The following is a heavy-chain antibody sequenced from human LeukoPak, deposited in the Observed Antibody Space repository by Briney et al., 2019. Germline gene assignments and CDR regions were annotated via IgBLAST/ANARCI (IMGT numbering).Heavy chain of an antibody. CDR2: MYYTGST. CDR1: DGSISDYH. V-gene: IGHV4-59*08. CDR3: ARHLYCGGDCYSGRNHYYGLDV. Sequence: PSETLSLACTVSDGSISDYHWSWIRQPPGKGLEWIGYMYYTGSTNYNPSLKSRVTILVGTSKRQFPLKLRSVTAADTAVYYCARHLYCGGDCYSGRNHYYGLDVWGQGTTVTVSS. J-gene: IGHJ6*02. D-gene: IGHD2-21*02.